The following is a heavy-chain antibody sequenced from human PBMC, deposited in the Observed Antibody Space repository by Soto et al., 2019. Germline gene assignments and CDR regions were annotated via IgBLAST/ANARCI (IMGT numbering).Heavy chain of an antibody. CDR3: TTTPSSGSLIDY. CDR1: GFTFSNAW. D-gene: IGHD6-19*01. J-gene: IGHJ4*02. V-gene: IGHV3-15*07. CDR2: IKSKTDGGTT. Sequence: EVQLVESGGGLVKPGGSLRLSCAASGFTFSNAWMNWVRQAPGKGLEWVGRIKSKTDGGTTDYAAPVKGRFTISRDDLKNTLYLQMNSRKTEDTAVYYCTTTPSSGSLIDYWGQGTLVTGSS.